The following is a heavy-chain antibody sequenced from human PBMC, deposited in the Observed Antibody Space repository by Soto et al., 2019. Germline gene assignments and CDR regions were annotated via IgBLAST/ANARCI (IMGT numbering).Heavy chain of an antibody. J-gene: IGHJ5*02. CDR2: ISSSGSTI. D-gene: IGHD5-12*01. V-gene: IGHV3-11*01. CDR1: GFTFSDYY. Sequence: GGSLRLSCAASGFTFSDYYMSWIRQAPGKGLEWVSYISSSGSTIYYADSVKGRFTISRDNAKISLYLQMNSLRAEATAVYYCARDIVATIPTGWFDPWGQGTLVTVSS. CDR3: ARDIVATIPTGWFDP.